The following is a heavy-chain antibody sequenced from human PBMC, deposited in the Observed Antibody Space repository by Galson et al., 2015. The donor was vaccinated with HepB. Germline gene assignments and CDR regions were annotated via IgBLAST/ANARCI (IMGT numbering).Heavy chain of an antibody. V-gene: IGHV3-23*01. J-gene: IGHJ4*02. D-gene: IGHD1-26*01. CDR3: AKQFAGVGATGY. CDR1: GFTFSSYA. CDR2: ISGGGGRT. Sequence: SLRLSCAASGFTFSSYAMSWVRQAPGKGLEWVSAISGGGGRTYYADSVKGRFTISRDNSKNTLYLQMNSLRAEDTAVYHCAKQFAGVGATGYWGQGTLVTVSS.